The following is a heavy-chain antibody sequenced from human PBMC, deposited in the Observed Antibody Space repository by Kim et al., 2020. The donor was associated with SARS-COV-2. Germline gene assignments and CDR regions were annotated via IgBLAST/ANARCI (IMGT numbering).Heavy chain of an antibody. CDR3: ARVETNRAAADDAFDI. Sequence: VKGRLTTARDNDKNSRYLQMNSLRAEDTAVYYCARVETNRAAADDAFDIWGQGTMVTVSS. D-gene: IGHD6-13*01. J-gene: IGHJ3*02. V-gene: IGHV3-21*01.